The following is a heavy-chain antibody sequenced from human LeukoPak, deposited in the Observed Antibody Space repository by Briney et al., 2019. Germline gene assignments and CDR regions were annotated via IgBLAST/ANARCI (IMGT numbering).Heavy chain of an antibody. J-gene: IGHJ4*02. CDR1: VYTFTSHG. Sequence: ASVKVSCKASVYTFTSHGISWVRRAPGQGLEWMGWITAYNGNTNYAQSLQGRVTMTTDTSTSTAYMELRSLRSDDTAVYYCARDRYSSSPSYFDYWGQGTLVTVSS. CDR3: ARDRYSSSPSYFDY. CDR2: ITAYNGNT. D-gene: IGHD6-13*01. V-gene: IGHV1-18*01.